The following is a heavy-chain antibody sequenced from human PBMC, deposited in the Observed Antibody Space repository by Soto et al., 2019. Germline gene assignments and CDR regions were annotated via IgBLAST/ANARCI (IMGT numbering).Heavy chain of an antibody. CDR1: GFTFSSYG. V-gene: IGHV3-33*01. Sequence: QVQLVESGGGVVQPGRSLRLSCAASGFTFSSYGMHWVRRAPGKGLEWVAVIWYDGSNKYYADSVKGRFTISRDNSKNTLYLQMNSLRAEDTAVYYCARDRAHYDYVWGSYRYPYGMDVWGQGTTVTVSS. D-gene: IGHD3-16*02. J-gene: IGHJ6*02. CDR3: ARDRAHYDYVWGSYRYPYGMDV. CDR2: IWYDGSNK.